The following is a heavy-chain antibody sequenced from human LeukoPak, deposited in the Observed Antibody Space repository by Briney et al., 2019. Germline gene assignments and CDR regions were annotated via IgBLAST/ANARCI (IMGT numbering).Heavy chain of an antibody. Sequence: GASVKVSCRASGYTFSGYFMHWVRQAPGQGLEWVGWIYPNSGGTKYAQKFQGRVTMTRDTSISTIYMELSSLRSDDTAVYYCARFSGSSNFDYWGQGTLVTVPS. CDR2: IYPNSGGT. J-gene: IGHJ4*02. D-gene: IGHD1-26*01. CDR3: ARFSGSSNFDY. V-gene: IGHV1-2*02. CDR1: GYTFSGYF.